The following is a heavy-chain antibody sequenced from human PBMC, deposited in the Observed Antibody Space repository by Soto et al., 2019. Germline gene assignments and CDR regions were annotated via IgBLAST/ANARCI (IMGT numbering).Heavy chain of an antibody. Sequence: SGPTLVNPTQTLTLTCTSSWFSLSSSGVGVGWIRQPPGKALEWLAIIYWDDAKHYSPSLKSSLTITKDTSKNQVVLTMTNMDPVDQATYYCAHKGGGDRILDYWGQGTLVTVSS. V-gene: IGHV2-5*02. CDR1: WFSLSSSGVG. CDR2: IYWDDAK. J-gene: IGHJ4*02. CDR3: AHKGGGDRILDY. D-gene: IGHD3-16*01.